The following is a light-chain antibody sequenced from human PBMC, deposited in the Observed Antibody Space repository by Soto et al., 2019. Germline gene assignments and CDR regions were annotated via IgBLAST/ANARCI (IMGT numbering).Light chain of an antibody. CDR3: RHYNSYLET. Sequence: DIQMAQSPSTLSASVGDRVTITCRASQSISTWLAWYQHKPGRAPKLLIYMASTLESGVPSRFSGSGSGTEFTLTISSLQPDDFATSYCRHYNSYLETFGQGTRVEIK. V-gene: IGKV1-5*03. J-gene: IGKJ1*01. CDR1: QSISTW. CDR2: MAS.